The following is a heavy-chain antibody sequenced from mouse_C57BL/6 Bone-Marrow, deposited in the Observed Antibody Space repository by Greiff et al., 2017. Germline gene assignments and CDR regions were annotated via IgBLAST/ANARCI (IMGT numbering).Heavy chain of an antibody. CDR2: INPSSGYT. D-gene: IGHD2-4*01. CDR1: GYTFTSYW. Sequence: VQLQQSGAELAKPGASVKLSCKASGYTFTSYWMHWVKQRPGQGLEWIGYINPSSGYTKYNQKFKDKATLTADKSSSTAYMQLSSLTYEDSAVYYCARVDYDEEDYFDYWGQGTTLTVSS. J-gene: IGHJ2*01. CDR3: ARVDYDEEDYFDY. V-gene: IGHV1-7*01.